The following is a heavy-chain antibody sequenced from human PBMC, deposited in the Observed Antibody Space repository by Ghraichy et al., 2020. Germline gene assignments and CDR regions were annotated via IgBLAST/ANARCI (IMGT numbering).Heavy chain of an antibody. D-gene: IGHD3-22*01. CDR2: IYYSGST. CDR3: ARHEAGKDYYDSSGYYGTWGFDY. CDR1: GGSISSSSYY. V-gene: IGHV4-39*01. Sequence: SETLSLTCTVSGGSISSSSYYWGWIRQPPGKGLEWIGSIYYSGSTYYNPSLKSRVTISVDTSKNQFSLKLSSVTAADTAVYYCARHEAGKDYYDSSGYYGTWGFDYWGQGTLVTVSS. J-gene: IGHJ4*02.